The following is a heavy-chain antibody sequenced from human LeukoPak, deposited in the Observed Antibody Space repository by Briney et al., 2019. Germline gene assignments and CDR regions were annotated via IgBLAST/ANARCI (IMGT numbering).Heavy chain of an antibody. J-gene: IGHJ6*04. V-gene: IGHV3-11*06. CDR2: ISSSGSYT. CDR1: GFTFSDYY. CDR3: ASIAVAGSVGYYYYGMDV. Sequence: GGSLRLSCAASGFTFSDYYMSWIRQAPGKGLEWVSYISSSGSYTNYADSVKGRFTISRDNAKNSLYLQMNSLRAEDTAVYYCASIAVAGSVGYYYYGMDVWGKGTTVTVSS. D-gene: IGHD6-19*01.